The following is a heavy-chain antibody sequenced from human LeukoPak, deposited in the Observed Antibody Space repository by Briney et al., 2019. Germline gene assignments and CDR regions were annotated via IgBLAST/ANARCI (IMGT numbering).Heavy chain of an antibody. Sequence: RTGGSLRLSCAASGFTFSSYNMNWVRQAPGKGLEWVSSISSSSSYIYYADSVKGRFTISGDNAKNSLYLQMNSLRAEDTAVYYCAREDGYYDNDYWGQGTLVTVSS. D-gene: IGHD3-22*01. CDR1: GFTFSSYN. CDR2: ISSSSSYI. V-gene: IGHV3-21*01. J-gene: IGHJ4*02. CDR3: AREDGYYDNDY.